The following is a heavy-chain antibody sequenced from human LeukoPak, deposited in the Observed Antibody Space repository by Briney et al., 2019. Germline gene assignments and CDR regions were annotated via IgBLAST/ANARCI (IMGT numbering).Heavy chain of an antibody. CDR2: IYSGGST. V-gene: IGHV3-53*01. D-gene: IGHD1-26*01. J-gene: IGHJ4*02. CDR3: ARTRRGSYYQYFDY. Sequence: GGSLRLSCAASGFTVSSNYMSWVRQAPGNGLDWVSVIYSGGSTYYADSVKGRFTISRDNSKNTLYLQMNSLRAEDTAVYYCARTRRGSYYQYFDYWGQGTLVTVSS. CDR1: GFTVSSNY.